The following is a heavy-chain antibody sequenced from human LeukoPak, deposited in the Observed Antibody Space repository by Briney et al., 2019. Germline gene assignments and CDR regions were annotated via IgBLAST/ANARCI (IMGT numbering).Heavy chain of an antibody. CDR3: AKDRGNSPWVYAFDI. D-gene: IGHD3-16*01. Sequence: GGSLRLSCAASGFTFSSYAMSWVRQAPGKGLEWVSVISGSGGSTNHADSVKGRFTISRYNSKNTLYLQINSLRAEDTAVYYCAKDRGNSPWVYAFDIWGQGTMVTVSS. J-gene: IGHJ3*02. CDR2: ISGSGGST. V-gene: IGHV3-23*01. CDR1: GFTFSSYA.